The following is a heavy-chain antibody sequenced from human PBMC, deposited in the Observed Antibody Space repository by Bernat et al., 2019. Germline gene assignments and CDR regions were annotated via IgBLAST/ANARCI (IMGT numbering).Heavy chain of an antibody. CDR2: ISYDGSNK. Sequence: QVQLVESGGGVVQPGGSLRLSCAASGFTFSSYGMHWVRQAPGKGLEWVAVISYDGSNKYYADSVKGRFTISRDNSKNTLYLQMNSLRAEDTAVYYCAKDYYDFQGPAARYGMDVWGQGTTVTVSS. J-gene: IGHJ6*02. CDR3: AKDYYDFQGPAARYGMDV. V-gene: IGHV3-30*18. CDR1: GFTFSSYG. D-gene: IGHD3-3*01.